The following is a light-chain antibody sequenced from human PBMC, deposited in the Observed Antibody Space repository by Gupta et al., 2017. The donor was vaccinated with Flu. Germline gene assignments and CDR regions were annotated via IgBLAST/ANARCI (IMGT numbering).Light chain of an antibody. CDR2: GPS. J-gene: IGKJ1*01. Sequence: ELVLTQSPATLSWSPGERATLSCRASQRVSSNHFACSQPKLGLLPRVPMCGPSGRAPGSPDRFRSSGSGAACPGTVRTMAPDDFAVSYCHQYGTEPETFGEGTKVEIK. CDR3: HQYGTEPET. V-gene: IGKV3-20*01. CDR1: QRVSSNH.